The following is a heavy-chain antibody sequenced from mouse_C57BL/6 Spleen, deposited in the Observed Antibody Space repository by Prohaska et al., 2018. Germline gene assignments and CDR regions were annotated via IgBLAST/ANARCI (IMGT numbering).Heavy chain of an antibody. V-gene: IGHV1-22*01. CDR1: GYTFTDYN. J-gene: IGHJ3*01. Sequence: LKMSCKASGYTFTDYNMHWVKQSHGKSLEWIGYINPNNGGTSYNQKFKGKATLTVNKSSSTAYMELRSLTSEDSAVYYFARYYSWCAYWGQGTLVTVSA. CDR3: ARYYSWCAY. CDR2: INPNNGGT. D-gene: IGHD2-12*01.